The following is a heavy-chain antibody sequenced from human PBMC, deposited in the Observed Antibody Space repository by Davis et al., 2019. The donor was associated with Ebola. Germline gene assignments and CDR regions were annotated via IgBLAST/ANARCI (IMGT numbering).Heavy chain of an antibody. CDR2: IYSGGST. CDR1: GFTVSSSY. Sequence: GESLKISCAASGFTVSSSYMSWVRQAPGKGLEWVSVIYSGGSTYYADSVKGRFTISRDNANNSVYLQMNSLRAEDTAVYYCARDYNGPAIVWGQGTTVTVSS. D-gene: IGHD3-10*01. J-gene: IGHJ6*02. CDR3: ARDYNGPAIV. V-gene: IGHV3-53*01.